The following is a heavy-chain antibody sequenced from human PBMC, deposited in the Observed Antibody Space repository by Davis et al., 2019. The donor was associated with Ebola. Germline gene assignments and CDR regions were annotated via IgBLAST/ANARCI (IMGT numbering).Heavy chain of an antibody. CDR1: GFSFDAYA. Sequence: GGSLRLSCEASGFSFDAYAMHWVRQAPGKGLEWVSSIWYEGTEGNYADSVRGRFIISRDDSKNTLYLQMNSLRVEDTAIYYCAREEGSSRWQNNWFDYWGQGTLVTVSS. D-gene: IGHD2-2*01. J-gene: IGHJ5*01. CDR3: AREEGSSRWQNNWFDY. V-gene: IGHV3-33*08. CDR2: IWYEGTEG.